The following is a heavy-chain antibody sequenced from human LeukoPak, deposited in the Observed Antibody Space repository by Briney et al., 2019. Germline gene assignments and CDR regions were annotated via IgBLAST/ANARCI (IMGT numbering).Heavy chain of an antibody. CDR2: ISYDGSNK. CDR1: GFTFSTYG. J-gene: IGHJ4*02. CDR3: ASEGVGYSSSWYAFHY. V-gene: IGHV3-30*03. D-gene: IGHD6-13*01. Sequence: PGRSLRLSCAASGFTFSTYGMHWVRKTPGKGLEWVAVISYDGSNKYYTDSVKGRFTISRDNAKNSLYLQMNSLRAEDTAVYYCASEGVGYSSSWYAFHYWGQGTLVTVSS.